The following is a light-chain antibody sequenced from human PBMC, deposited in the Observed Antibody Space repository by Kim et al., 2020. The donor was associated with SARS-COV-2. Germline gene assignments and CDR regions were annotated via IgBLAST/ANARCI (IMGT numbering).Light chain of an antibody. CDR2: KAS. CDR3: QQYNTYSRT. CDR1: QSISSW. J-gene: IGKJ1*01. Sequence: DIQMTQSPSTLSASVGDRVTITCRACQSISSWLAWYQQKPGKAPRLLISKASSLESGVPSRFSGSGSGTEFTLTISSLQPDDFAIYYCQQYNTYSRTFGQGTKVDIK. V-gene: IGKV1-5*03.